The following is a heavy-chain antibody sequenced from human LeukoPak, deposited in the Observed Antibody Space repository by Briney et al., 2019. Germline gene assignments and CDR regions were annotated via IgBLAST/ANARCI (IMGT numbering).Heavy chain of an antibody. Sequence: GGSLRLSCAASGLIFSKYWMTWVRKAPGKGLEWVASIKPDGSEKYYLDSVEGRFTISRDNARDSLYLQMNSLRDDDTSVYFCARDASALYWGRGTLVTVSS. CDR3: ARDASALY. J-gene: IGHJ4*02. D-gene: IGHD6-19*01. CDR1: GLIFSKYW. V-gene: IGHV3-7*01. CDR2: IKPDGSEK.